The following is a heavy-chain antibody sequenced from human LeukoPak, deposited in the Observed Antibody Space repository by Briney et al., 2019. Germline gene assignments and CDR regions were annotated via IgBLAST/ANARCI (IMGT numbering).Heavy chain of an antibody. CDR3: ARSSQWLVPRNWFDP. V-gene: IGHV4-30-4*08. CDR1: GGSFSGYY. CDR2: IYYSGST. J-gene: IGHJ5*02. D-gene: IGHD6-19*01. Sequence: SETLSLTCAVYGGSFSGYYWSWIRQPPGKGLEWIGYIYYSGSTYYNPSLKSRVTISVDTSKNQFSLKLSSVTAADTAVYYCARSSQWLVPRNWFDPWGQGTLVTVSS.